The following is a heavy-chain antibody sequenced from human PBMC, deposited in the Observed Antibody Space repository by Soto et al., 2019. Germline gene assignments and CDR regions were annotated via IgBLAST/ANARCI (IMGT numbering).Heavy chain of an antibody. Sequence: GESLKISCAASGFTFTNYAMSWVRQPPGRGLEWVSFISGSGASTHYADSVRGRFTFSRDNSKNTLYLQMNSLRAEDTAVYYCAKDLKYCSSSSCYGNDAFDIWGQGTMVTVSS. CDR1: GFTFTNYA. V-gene: IGHV3-23*01. J-gene: IGHJ3*02. CDR3: AKDLKYCSSSSCYGNDAFDI. D-gene: IGHD2-2*01. CDR2: ISGSGAST.